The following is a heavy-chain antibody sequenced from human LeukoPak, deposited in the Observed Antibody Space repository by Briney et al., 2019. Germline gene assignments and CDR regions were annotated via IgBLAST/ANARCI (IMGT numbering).Heavy chain of an antibody. V-gene: IGHV4-39*07. CDR3: ARDLCTNGVCYYYYYYYYMDV. J-gene: IGHJ6*03. CDR2: IYYSGST. D-gene: IGHD2-8*01. Sequence: PSETLSLTCTVSGGSISSYYWGWIRQPPGKGLEWIGSIYYSGSTYYNPSLKSRVTISVDTSKNQFSLKLSSVTAADTAVYYCARDLCTNGVCYYYYYYYYMDVWGKGTTVTVSS. CDR1: GGSISSYY.